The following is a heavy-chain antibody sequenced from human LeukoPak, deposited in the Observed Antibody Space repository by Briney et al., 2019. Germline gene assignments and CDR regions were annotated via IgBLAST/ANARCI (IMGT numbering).Heavy chain of an antibody. CDR2: ITDSGGST. CDR1: GFTFSSYA. J-gene: IGHJ4*02. D-gene: IGHD1-26*01. V-gene: IGHV3-23*01. CDR3: AKRGAEVGATVAPGDY. Sequence: GGTLRLSCAASGFTFSSYAMSWVRQAPGKGLEWVSSITDSGGSTYYADSVKGRFTISRDNSKNTLYLQMNSLRAEDTAVYYCAKRGAEVGATVAPGDYWGQGTLVTVSS.